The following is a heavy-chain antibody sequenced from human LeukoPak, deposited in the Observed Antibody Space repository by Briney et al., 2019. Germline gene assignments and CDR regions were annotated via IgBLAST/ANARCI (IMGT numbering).Heavy chain of an antibody. V-gene: IGHV3-30*02. D-gene: IGHD3-16*01. Sequence: GGSLRLSWAAAGFTFSSYGMHWVRQAPGKGLEWVTFIRYDGSNQYYADSVKGRFTISRDNSKDTLYLQMNSLRAEDTAVYYCAKDLARLNYYYYYMDVWGKGTTVTISS. CDR3: AKDLARLNYYYYYMDV. J-gene: IGHJ6*03. CDR2: IRYDGSNQ. CDR1: GFTFSSYG.